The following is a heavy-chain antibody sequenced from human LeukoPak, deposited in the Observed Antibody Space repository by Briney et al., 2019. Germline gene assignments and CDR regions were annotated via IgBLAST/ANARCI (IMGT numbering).Heavy chain of an antibody. CDR2: ISGSGGST. CDR3: AKGDYSNYVRSYFDY. Sequence: GGSLRLSCAASGFTFSSYAINWVRQAPGKGLEWVSSISGSGGSTYYAVSVKGRFTISRDNSKNTLYLQMNNLRAEDTAVYYCAKGDYSNYVRSYFDYWGQGTLVTVSS. CDR1: GFTFSSYA. V-gene: IGHV3-23*01. J-gene: IGHJ4*02. D-gene: IGHD4-11*01.